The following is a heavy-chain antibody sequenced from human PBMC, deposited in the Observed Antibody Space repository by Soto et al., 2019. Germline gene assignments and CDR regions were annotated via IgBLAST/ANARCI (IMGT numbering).Heavy chain of an antibody. CDR1: GFTFSSYS. CDR2: ISSSSSYI. V-gene: IGHV3-21*01. J-gene: IGHJ5*02. Sequence: PGGSLRLSCAASGFTFSSYSMNWVRQAPGKGLEWVSSISSSSSYIYYADSVKGRFTISRDNAKNSLYLQMNSLRAEDTAVYYCASITLIPNWFDPWGQGTLVTVSS. D-gene: IGHD3-10*01. CDR3: ASITLIPNWFDP.